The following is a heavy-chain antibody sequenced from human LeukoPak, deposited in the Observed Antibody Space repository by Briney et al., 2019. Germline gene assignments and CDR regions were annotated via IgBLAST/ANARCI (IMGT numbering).Heavy chain of an antibody. CDR1: GGSFSGYY. V-gene: IGHV4-34*01. Sequence: SETLSLTCAVYGGSFSGYYWSWIRQPPGKGLEWIGEINHSGSTNYNPSLKSRVTISVDTSKNQFSLKLSSVTAADTAVYYCARADYDFWSGYYRGCWFDPWGQGILVTVSS. CDR3: ARADYDFWSGYYRGCWFDP. J-gene: IGHJ5*02. D-gene: IGHD3-3*01. CDR2: INHSGST.